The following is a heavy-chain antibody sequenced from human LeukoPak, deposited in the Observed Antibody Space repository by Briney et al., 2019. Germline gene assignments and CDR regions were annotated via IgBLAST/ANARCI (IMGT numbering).Heavy chain of an antibody. CDR1: GGTFSSYA. CDR2: TIPIFGTA. CDR3: ARVPTVTTDYYYYMDV. J-gene: IGHJ6*03. Sequence: SVKVSCKASGGTFSSYAISRVRQAPGQGLEWMGGTIPIFGTANYAQKFQGRVTITADESTSTAYMELSSLRSEDTAVYYCARVPTVTTDYYYYMDVWGKGTTVTVSS. D-gene: IGHD4-11*01. V-gene: IGHV1-69*01.